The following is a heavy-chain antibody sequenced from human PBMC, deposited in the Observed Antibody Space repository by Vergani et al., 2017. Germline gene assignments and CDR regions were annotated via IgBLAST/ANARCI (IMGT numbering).Heavy chain of an antibody. Sequence: QMQLQESGPGLVKASETLSLTCTVSGDSIISRSYYWGWIRQPPGKGLEWIGIIYNSGNGDSSSSLKSRVTISADTSKNQFSLMLTSVTAADTAVYYCASGKYYSDSTSHFRGRYFDVWGRGTLVTVPS. D-gene: IGHD3-16*01. CDR2: IYNSGNG. V-gene: IGHV4-39*01. CDR3: ASGKYYSDSTSHFRGRYFDV. CDR1: GDSIISRSYY. J-gene: IGHJ2*01.